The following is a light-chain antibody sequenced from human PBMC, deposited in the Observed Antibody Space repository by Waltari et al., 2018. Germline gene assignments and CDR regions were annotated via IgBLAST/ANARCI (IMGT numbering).Light chain of an antibody. V-gene: IGLV3-1*01. Sequence: SYELTQPPSVSVSPGQTASITCSGAKLGDKYACWFQQKPTQSPLLAIFQDSRRPSGIPGRFSGSNSGNTATLTISGTQAMDEADYYCQAWDSSTAVFGGGTKLTVL. J-gene: IGLJ3*02. CDR1: KLGDKY. CDR2: QDS. CDR3: QAWDSSTAV.